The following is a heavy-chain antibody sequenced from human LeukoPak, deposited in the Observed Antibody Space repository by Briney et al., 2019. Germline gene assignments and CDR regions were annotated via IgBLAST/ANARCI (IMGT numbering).Heavy chain of an antibody. V-gene: IGHV1-18*01. CDR3: SRVDGRYCSSTSCYAWDH. J-gene: IGHJ4*02. CDR2: ISAYNGNT. Sequence: ASVKVSCKASGYTFTNHVINWVRQAPGQELECMGWISAYNGNTNYAQKVQGRVTMTADTCTSTAYMELRSLRSDDTAVYYCSRVDGRYCSSTSCYAWDHWGQGTLVTVSS. CDR1: GYTFTNHV. D-gene: IGHD2-2*01.